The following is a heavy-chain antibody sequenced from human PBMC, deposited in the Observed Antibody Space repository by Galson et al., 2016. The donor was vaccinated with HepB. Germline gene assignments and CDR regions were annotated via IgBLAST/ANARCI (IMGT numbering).Heavy chain of an antibody. CDR1: GGSITSSSW. CDR3: AQTVRYYYDSSAFPGRGYWSWSDP. J-gene: IGHJ5*02. D-gene: IGHD3-22*01. Sequence: SETLSLTCAVSGGSITSSSWWSWVRQSPGKGLEWIAEIYHTAGTNYNPSPRSRATLSLAKSRNQFSHMLTSLAAADPAVYYCAQTVRYYYDSSAFPGRGYWSWSDPWGQGTLVSVSS. CDR2: IYHTAGT. V-gene: IGHV4-4*02.